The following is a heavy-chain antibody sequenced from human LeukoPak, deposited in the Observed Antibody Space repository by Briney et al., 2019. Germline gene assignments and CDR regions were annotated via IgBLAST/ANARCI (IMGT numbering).Heavy chain of an antibody. J-gene: IGHJ4*02. Sequence: PSETLSLTCTVSGGSISSYYWSWIRQPPGKGLEWIGYIYYSGSTNYNPSLKSRVTISVDTSKNQLSLKLTSVTAADTAVYYCARITVTTDPDYWGQGTLVTVSS. CDR1: GGSISSYY. CDR3: ARITVTTDPDY. CDR2: IYYSGST. D-gene: IGHD4-17*01. V-gene: IGHV4-59*08.